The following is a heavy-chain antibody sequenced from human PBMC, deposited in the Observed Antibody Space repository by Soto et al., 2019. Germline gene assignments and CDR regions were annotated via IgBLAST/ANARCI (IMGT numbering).Heavy chain of an antibody. Sequence: QVQLVQSGAEVKKPGASVKVSCKASGYTFTSYDINWVRQATGQGLEWMGWMNPNSGTTGYAQKFQGSVTMTRNTNISTAYMELSSLRSEDTAVYYSTREYSSGWSRYWGQGTLVSVSS. D-gene: IGHD6-19*01. V-gene: IGHV1-8*01. J-gene: IGHJ4*02. CDR3: TREYSSGWSRY. CDR2: MNPNSGTT. CDR1: GYTFTSYD.